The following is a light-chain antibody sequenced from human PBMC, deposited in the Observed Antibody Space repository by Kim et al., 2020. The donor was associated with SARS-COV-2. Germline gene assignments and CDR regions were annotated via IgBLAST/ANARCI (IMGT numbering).Light chain of an antibody. CDR2: KAS. Sequence: LPASVGDRVTITCRASQSISNWLAWYQQKPGKAPKLLIYKASTLESGVPLRFSGSGSGTEFTLTISSLQPDDFATYYCQQYSSYSAFGQGTKLEIK. J-gene: IGKJ2*01. V-gene: IGKV1-5*03. CDR3: QQYSSYSA. CDR1: QSISNW.